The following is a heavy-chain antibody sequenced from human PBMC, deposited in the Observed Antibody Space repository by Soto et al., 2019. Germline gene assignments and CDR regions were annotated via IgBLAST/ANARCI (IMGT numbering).Heavy chain of an antibody. Sequence: QVQLVQSGAEVKKPGSSVKVSCKASGGTFSSYAISWVRQAPGQGLEWMGGIIPIFGTANYAQKFQGRVTITADESTSPAYMELSSLRSAVTAVYYCARGHVRYFDWLPQRNYYFDYWGQGTLVTVSS. V-gene: IGHV1-69*12. CDR3: ARGHVRYFDWLPQRNYYFDY. CDR1: GGTFSSYA. D-gene: IGHD3-9*01. CDR2: IIPIFGTA. J-gene: IGHJ4*02.